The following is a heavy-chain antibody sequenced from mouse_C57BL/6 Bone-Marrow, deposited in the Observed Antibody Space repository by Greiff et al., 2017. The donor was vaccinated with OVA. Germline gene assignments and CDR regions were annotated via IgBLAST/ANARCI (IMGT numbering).Heavy chain of an antibody. V-gene: IGHV5-4*01. J-gene: IGHJ3*01. CDR1: GFTFSSYA. Sequence: EVQLQQSGGGLVKPGGSLKLSCAASGFTFSSYAMSWVRQTPEKRLEWVATISAGGSYPYYPDNVKGRFTISRDNAKNNLYLQMSHLKSEDKAMYYCAREDDFSWFADWGQGTLVTVSA. D-gene: IGHD2-4*01. CDR3: AREDDFSWFAD. CDR2: ISAGGSYP.